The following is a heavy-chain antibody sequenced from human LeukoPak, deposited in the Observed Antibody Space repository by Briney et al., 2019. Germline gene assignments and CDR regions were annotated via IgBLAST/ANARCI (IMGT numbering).Heavy chain of an antibody. J-gene: IGHJ4*02. D-gene: IGHD6-13*01. V-gene: IGHV3-21*01. CDR3: ASSRDSWPDYFDY. CDR1: GFTFSNAW. Sequence: GGSLRLPCAASGFTFSNAWMSWVRQAPGKGLEWVSSISSSSSYIYYADSVKGRFTISRDNAKNSLYLQMNSLRAEDTAVCYCASSRDSWPDYFDYWGQGTLVTVSS. CDR2: ISSSSSYI.